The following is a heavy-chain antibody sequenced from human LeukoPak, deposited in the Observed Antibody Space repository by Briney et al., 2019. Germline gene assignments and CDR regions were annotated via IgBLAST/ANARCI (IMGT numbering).Heavy chain of an antibody. CDR3: ARGDNWGFDY. CDR1: GGTFSSYA. J-gene: IGHJ4*02. CDR2: IIPIFGTA. Sequence: EASVKVSCKASGGTFSSYASSWVRQAPGQGLEWMGGIIPIFGTANYAQKFQGRVTITADESTSTAYMELSSLRSEDTAVYYCARGDNWGFDYWGQGTLVTVSS. D-gene: IGHD7-27*01. V-gene: IGHV1-69*01.